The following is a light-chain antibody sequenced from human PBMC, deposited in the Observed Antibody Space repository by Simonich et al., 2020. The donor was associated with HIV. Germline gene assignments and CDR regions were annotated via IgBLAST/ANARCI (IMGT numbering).Light chain of an antibody. CDR1: QSVLYSSNNKNY. CDR2: WAS. V-gene: IGKV4-1*01. CDR3: HQYYSSPHT. Sequence: DIVMTQSPDSLAVSLGERATINCKSSQSVLYSSNNKNYLAWYQQKPGQPPKLLIYWASTRESGVPDRFSGSESGTDFTLTISCLQAEDVAVYYCHQYYSSPHTFGQGTKVEIK. J-gene: IGKJ2*01.